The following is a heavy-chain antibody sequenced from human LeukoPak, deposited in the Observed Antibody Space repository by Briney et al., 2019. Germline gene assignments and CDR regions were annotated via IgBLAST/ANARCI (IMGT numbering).Heavy chain of an antibody. CDR2: ISAYNGNT. CDR1: GYTFTSYG. D-gene: IGHD3-22*01. CDR3: ARESDYYDSSGHYDY. Sequence: ASVKVSCKSSGYTFTSYGISWVRQAPGQGLEWMGWISAYNGNTNYAQKLQGRVTMTTDTSTSTAYMELRSLRSDDTAVYYSARESDYYDSSGHYDYWGQGTLVTVSS. V-gene: IGHV1-18*01. J-gene: IGHJ4*02.